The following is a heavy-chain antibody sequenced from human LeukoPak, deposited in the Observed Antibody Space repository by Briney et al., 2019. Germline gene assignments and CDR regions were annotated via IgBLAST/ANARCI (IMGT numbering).Heavy chain of an antibody. Sequence: QSGGSLRLSCAASGFTFSSYAMSWVRQAPGRGLEWVSGISGSGSSTYYADSVKGRFTISRDNSKNTLYLQMNSLRAEDTAVYYCARSGYGDFDYWGQGALVTVSS. CDR1: GFTFSSYA. CDR3: ARSGYGDFDY. CDR2: ISGSGSST. J-gene: IGHJ4*02. V-gene: IGHV3-23*01. D-gene: IGHD4/OR15-4a*01.